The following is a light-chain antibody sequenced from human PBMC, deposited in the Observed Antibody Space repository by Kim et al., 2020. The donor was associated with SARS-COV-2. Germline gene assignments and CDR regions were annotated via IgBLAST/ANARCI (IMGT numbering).Light chain of an antibody. CDR3: QQRDYRGT. CDR2: DAS. Sequence: SLTPGQRATRSCRASQGLTRHLAWYQQKPGQAPRLRIYDASYRATGIPARFSGSGSGTDFTLTISSLEPEDFAVYYCQQRDYRGTFGQGTKVDIK. J-gene: IGKJ1*01. V-gene: IGKV3D-11*01. CDR1: QGLTRH.